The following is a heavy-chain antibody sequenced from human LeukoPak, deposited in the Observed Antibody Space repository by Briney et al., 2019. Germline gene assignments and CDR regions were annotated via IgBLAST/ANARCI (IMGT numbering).Heavy chain of an antibody. V-gene: IGHV3-30*03. Sequence: GGSLRLSCAASGFTFSSYGMHWVRQAPGKGLEWVAVISYDGSNEYYADSVKGRFTISRDNSKNTLYLQMNSLRAEDTAVYYCARIYDAFDIWGQGTMVTVSS. D-gene: IGHD5/OR15-5a*01. CDR3: ARIYDAFDI. CDR2: ISYDGSNE. J-gene: IGHJ3*02. CDR1: GFTFSSYG.